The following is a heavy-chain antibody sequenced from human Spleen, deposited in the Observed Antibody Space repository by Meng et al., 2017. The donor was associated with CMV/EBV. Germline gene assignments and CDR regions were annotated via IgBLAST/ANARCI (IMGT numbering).Heavy chain of an antibody. Sequence: GGSLRLSCAASGFAFSISAMHWVRQGPGKGPEWVALIRRDGSQEYHADSVKGRFTISRDNSKNTLYLQMNNLRAEDTAFYYCAKNLGDCTSINCRGDVFDLWGQGTMVTVSS. D-gene: IGHD1-26*01. CDR3: AKNLGDCTSINCRGDVFDL. V-gene: IGHV3-30*02. J-gene: IGHJ3*01. CDR1: GFAFSISA. CDR2: IRRDGSQE.